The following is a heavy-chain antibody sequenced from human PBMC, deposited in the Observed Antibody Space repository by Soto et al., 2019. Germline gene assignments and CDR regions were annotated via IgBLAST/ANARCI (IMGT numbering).Heavy chain of an antibody. D-gene: IGHD3-9*01. CDR1: GGSISSGGYY. V-gene: IGHV4-31*03. Sequence: SETLSLTCTVSGGSISSGGYYWSWIRQHPGKGLEWIGYIYYSGSTYYNPSLKSRVTISVDTSKNQFSLKLSSVTAADTAVYYCARGNTGDYDILTGPPPYYFDYWGQGTLVTVSS. CDR3: ARGNTGDYDILTGPPPYYFDY. J-gene: IGHJ4*02. CDR2: IYYSGST.